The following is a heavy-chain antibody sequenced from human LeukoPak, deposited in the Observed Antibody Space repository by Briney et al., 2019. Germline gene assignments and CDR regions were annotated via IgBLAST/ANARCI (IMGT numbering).Heavy chain of an antibody. D-gene: IGHD4-17*01. CDR3: ARGEDYGDYFDY. V-gene: IGHV3-66*01. Sequence: GGSLRLSCAASGFTVSSNYMSWVRQAPGKGLEWVSVIYSAGSTYYADSVRGRFIISRDNSKNTLYIQVNSLRAEDTAVYYCARGEDYGDYFDYWGQGTLVTVSS. J-gene: IGHJ4*02. CDR2: IYSAGST. CDR1: GFTVSSNY.